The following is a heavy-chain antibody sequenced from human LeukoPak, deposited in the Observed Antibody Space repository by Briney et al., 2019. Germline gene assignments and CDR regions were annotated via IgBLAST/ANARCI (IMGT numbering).Heavy chain of an antibody. Sequence: RGSLSLSCTVSGLIVSSNSMSWVRQAPGEGLEWVAFIYSGGNTHYPDFVKGRFTFPRDNSKNTLYLQMNSLRADDTAVYYCARRAGEYSHPYDYWGQGTLVTVSS. J-gene: IGHJ4*02. CDR2: IYSGGNT. D-gene: IGHD4-17*01. CDR1: GLIVSSNS. V-gene: IGHV3-53*01. CDR3: ARRAGEYSHPYDY.